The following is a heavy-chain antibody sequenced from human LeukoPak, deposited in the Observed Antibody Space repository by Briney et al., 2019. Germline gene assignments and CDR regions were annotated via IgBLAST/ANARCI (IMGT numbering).Heavy chain of an antibody. CDR2: ISSSSSYI. Sequence: GGSLRLSCAASGFTFSSYTMNWVRQAPGKGLEWVSSISSSSSYIYYADSVKGRFTISRYNAKNSLYLQMNSLRAEDTAVYYCARGGGYDLLDYWGQGTLVTVSS. J-gene: IGHJ4*02. CDR3: ARGGGYDLLDY. V-gene: IGHV3-21*01. D-gene: IGHD5-12*01. CDR1: GFTFSSYT.